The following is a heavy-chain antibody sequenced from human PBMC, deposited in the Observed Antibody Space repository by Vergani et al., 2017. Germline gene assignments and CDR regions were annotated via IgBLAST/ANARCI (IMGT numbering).Heavy chain of an antibody. CDR1: GFTFSSYA. Sequence: EVQLLESGGGLVQPGGSLRLSCAASGFTFSSYAMSWVRQAPGKGLEWVAVISYDGSKQYYADSVRGRFTISRDNSKNTLYLQMNSLRAEDTSVYFCAKEQYRRYDDWHFDYWGQGTLVTVSS. J-gene: IGHJ4*02. V-gene: IGHV3-23*03. D-gene: IGHD5-12*01. CDR2: ISYDGSK. CDR3: AKEQYRRYDDWHFDY.